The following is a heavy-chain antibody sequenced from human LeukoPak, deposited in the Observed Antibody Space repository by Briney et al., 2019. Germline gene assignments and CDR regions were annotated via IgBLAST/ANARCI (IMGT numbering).Heavy chain of an antibody. V-gene: IGHV3-30*02. D-gene: IGHD1-26*01. J-gene: IGHJ4*02. CDR2: IRYDGSNK. Sequence: GGSLRLSCAASGFSFSNYGMHWVRQAPGKGLEWVAFIRYDGSNKDYADSVKGRFPISRDNSKNTVYLQMNSLRAEDTAVYYYAASIVGATTPPDYWGQGTLVTVSS. CDR1: GFSFSNYG. CDR3: AASIVGATTPPDY.